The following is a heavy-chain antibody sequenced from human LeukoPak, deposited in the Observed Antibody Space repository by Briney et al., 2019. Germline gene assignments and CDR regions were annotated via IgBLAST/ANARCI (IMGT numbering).Heavy chain of an antibody. J-gene: IGHJ4*02. CDR1: GGTFNSYA. D-gene: IGHD2/OR15-2a*01. Sequence: ASVKVSCKASGGTFNSYAINWVRQAPGQGLEWMGGIIPIFDTANYAQKFQGRVTVTADESTSTAYMELSSLRSEDTAVYYCARDRNSRSFGEGLDSWGQGTLVTVSS. V-gene: IGHV1-69*13. CDR3: ARDRNSRSFGEGLDS. CDR2: IIPIFDTA.